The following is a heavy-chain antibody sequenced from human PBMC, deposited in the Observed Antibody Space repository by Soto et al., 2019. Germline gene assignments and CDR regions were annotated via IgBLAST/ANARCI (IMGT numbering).Heavy chain of an antibody. CDR2: ISYDGSNK. CDR1: GFTFSSYA. V-gene: IGHV3-30-3*01. Sequence: GGSLRLSCAASGFTFSSYAMHWVRQAPGKGLEWVAVISYDGSNKYYADSVKGRFTISRDNSKNTLYLQMNSLRAEDTAVYYCARPRITMIVVAPQDYWGQGTLVTVSS. J-gene: IGHJ4*02. D-gene: IGHD3-22*01. CDR3: ARPRITMIVVAPQDY.